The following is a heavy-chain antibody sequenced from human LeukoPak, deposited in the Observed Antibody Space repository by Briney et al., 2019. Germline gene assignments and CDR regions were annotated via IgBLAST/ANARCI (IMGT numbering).Heavy chain of an antibody. CDR3: ARGLSPRINMVRGVRPPFRGVFDY. CDR2: INHSGST. D-gene: IGHD3-10*01. Sequence: GSLRLSCAASGFSFSNYWMSWIRQPPGKGLEWIGEINHSGSTNYNPSLKSRVTISVDTSKNQFSLKLSSVTAADTAAYYCARGLSPRINMVRGVRPPFRGVFDYWGQGTLVTVSS. V-gene: IGHV4-34*01. J-gene: IGHJ4*02. CDR1: GFSFSNYW.